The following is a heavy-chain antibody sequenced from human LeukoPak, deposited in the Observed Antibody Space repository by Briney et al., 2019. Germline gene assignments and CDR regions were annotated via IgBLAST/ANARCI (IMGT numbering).Heavy chain of an antibody. CDR2: INHSGST. CDR3: ARRLWIRFLEWLRWTNWFDP. D-gene: IGHD3-3*01. J-gene: IGHJ5*02. CDR1: GGSFSGYY. Sequence: PSETLSLTCAVYGGSFSGYYWSWIRQPPGKGLEWIGEINHSGSTNYNPSLKSRVTISVDTSKNQFSLKLSSVTAADTAVYYCARRLWIRFLEWLRWTNWFDPWGQGTLVTASS. V-gene: IGHV4-34*01.